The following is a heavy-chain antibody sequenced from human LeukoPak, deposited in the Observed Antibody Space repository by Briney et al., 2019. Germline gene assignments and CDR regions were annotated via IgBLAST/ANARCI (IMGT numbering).Heavy chain of an antibody. CDR3: ASYSSTWYAEYFQH. V-gene: IGHV1-2*02. D-gene: IGHD6-13*01. J-gene: IGHJ1*01. CDR2: INPNNGGT. CDR1: GYTLTGYY. Sequence: ASVTVSCKASGYTLTGYYMHWVRQATGQGLEWMGWINPNNGGTNYAQKFQGRVTMTRDTSISTAYMELSRLRSDDTAVYYCASYSSTWYAEYFQHWGQGTLVTVSS.